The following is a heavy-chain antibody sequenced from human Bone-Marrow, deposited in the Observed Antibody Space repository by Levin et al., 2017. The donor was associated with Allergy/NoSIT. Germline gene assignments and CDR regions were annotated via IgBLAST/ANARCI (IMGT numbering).Heavy chain of an antibody. CDR2: IDPHDSFT. CDR3: VRRTGPYGGYFDY. V-gene: IGHV5-10-1*01. D-gene: IGHD4-23*01. CDR1: GYSFTDHW. Sequence: GESLKISCEISGYSFTDHWVNWVRQMPGKGLEWVGNIDPHDSFTNYSPSFRGHVTISADKSINTAYLQWSSLKASDTAIYYCVRRTGPYGGYFDYWGQGTLITVSS. J-gene: IGHJ4*02.